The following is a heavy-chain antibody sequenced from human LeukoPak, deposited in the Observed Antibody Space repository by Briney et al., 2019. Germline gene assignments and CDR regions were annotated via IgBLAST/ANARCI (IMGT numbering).Heavy chain of an antibody. V-gene: IGHV4-59*02. CDR3: ARIRFGESSAFDI. D-gene: IGHD3-10*01. Sequence: SETLSLTCTVSGDSVRSYYWSWIRQPPGKGLEWIGYIYYSGSTNFNPSLKSRVTISVDTSKNQFSLKLSSVTAADTAVYYCARIRFGESSAFDIWGQGTMVTVSS. J-gene: IGHJ3*02. CDR2: IYYSGST. CDR1: GDSVRSYY.